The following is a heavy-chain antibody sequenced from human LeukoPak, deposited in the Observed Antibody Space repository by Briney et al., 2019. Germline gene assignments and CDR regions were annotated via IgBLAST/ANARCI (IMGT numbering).Heavy chain of an antibody. CDR2: IIPIFGTA. Sequence: ASVKVSCKASGGTFTSYAISWGRQAPGHGLEWRGGIIPIFGTADYATKFQGRVTITADESTSTAYRALSSLRAEDRAGYCCARVGALGDYVFDYWGQGTLVTVSS. V-gene: IGHV1-69*01. CDR1: GGTFTSYA. D-gene: IGHD4-17*01. J-gene: IGHJ4*02. CDR3: ARVGALGDYVFDY.